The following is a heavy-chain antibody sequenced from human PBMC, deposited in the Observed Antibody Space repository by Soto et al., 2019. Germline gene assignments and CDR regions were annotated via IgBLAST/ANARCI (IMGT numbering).Heavy chain of an antibody. CDR3: ARDYARGWCQF. CDR1: GFDFINSG. CDR2: ISFDGDK. V-gene: IGHV3-30*03. J-gene: IGHJ4*02. Sequence: VRLVESGGGVVQPGTSLRLSCTASGFDFINSGIQCVRQTPGKGLEWVALISFDGDKYYVDSVKGRFTISRDNPTNTVYLQMNRLRPEDTGVYYCARDYARGWCQFWGQGTLVTVSA. D-gene: IGHD2-8*02.